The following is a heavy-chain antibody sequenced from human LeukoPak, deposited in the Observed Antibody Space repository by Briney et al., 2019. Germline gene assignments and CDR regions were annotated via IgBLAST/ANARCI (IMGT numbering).Heavy chain of an antibody. V-gene: IGHV1-8*01. CDR3: ARLEADYYDSSGYSWFDP. J-gene: IGHJ5*02. D-gene: IGHD3-22*01. CDR1: GYTFTSYD. CDR2: MNPNSGNT. Sequence: ASVKVSCKASGYTFTSYDINWVRQATGQGLEWMGWMNPNSGNTGYAQKFQGRVTMTRNTSISTAYMELSSLTSEDTAVYYCARLEADYYDSSGYSWFDPWGQGTLVTVSS.